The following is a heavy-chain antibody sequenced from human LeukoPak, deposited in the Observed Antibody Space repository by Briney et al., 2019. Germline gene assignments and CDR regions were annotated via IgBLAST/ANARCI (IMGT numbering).Heavy chain of an antibody. CDR3: ARDVSTVTTGVHWYFDL. D-gene: IGHD4-17*01. J-gene: IGHJ2*01. CDR1: GFTFSSYG. CDR2: IRYDGSNK. V-gene: IGHV3-30*02. Sequence: GGSLRLSCAASGFTFSSYGMHWVRQAPGKGLEWVAFIRYDGSNKYYADSVKGRFTISRDNSKNTLYLQMNSLRAEDAAVYYCARDVSTVTTGVHWYFDLWGRGTLVTVSS.